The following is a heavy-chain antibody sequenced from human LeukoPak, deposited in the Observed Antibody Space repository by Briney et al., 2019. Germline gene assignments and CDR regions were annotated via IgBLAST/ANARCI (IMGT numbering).Heavy chain of an antibody. J-gene: IGHJ4*02. CDR1: GHIFTTHY. V-gene: IGHV1-3*04. Sequence: ASVKVSCKTSGHIFTTHYIHWMRQAPGQRLEWLGRVNTDNTKSEYSQKFQGRVIITRDTSASTAYMEMSGLRSEDTAMYYCAMSVEMAAIPSFNYWGQGTLVTVSS. CDR3: AMSVEMAAIPSFNY. CDR2: VNTDNTKS. D-gene: IGHD5-24*01.